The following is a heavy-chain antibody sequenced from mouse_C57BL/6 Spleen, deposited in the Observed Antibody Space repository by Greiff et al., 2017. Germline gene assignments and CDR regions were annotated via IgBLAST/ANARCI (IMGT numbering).Heavy chain of an antibody. Sequence: DVHLVESGVDLVKPGGSLKLSCAASGFTFSSYGMSWVRQTPDKRLEWVATISSGGSYTYYPDSVKGRFTISRDNAKNTLYLQMSSRKSEDTAMYYCARQGTGTDWFAYWGQGTLVTVSA. CDR3: ARQGTGTDWFAY. V-gene: IGHV5-6*01. J-gene: IGHJ3*01. D-gene: IGHD4-1*01. CDR2: ISSGGSYT. CDR1: GFTFSSYG.